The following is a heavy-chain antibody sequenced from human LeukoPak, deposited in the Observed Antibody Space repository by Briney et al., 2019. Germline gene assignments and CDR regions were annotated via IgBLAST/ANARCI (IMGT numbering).Heavy chain of an antibody. CDR1: GFTFSSYG. D-gene: IGHD3-22*01. V-gene: IGHV3-30*18. Sequence: GGSLRLSCAASGFTFSSYGMHWVRQAPGKGLEWVAVISYDGSNKYYADSVKGRFTISRDNSKNTLYLQMNSLRAEDTAVYYCAKDLTRIVVVITSYFDYWGQGTLVTVSS. J-gene: IGHJ4*02. CDR2: ISYDGSNK. CDR3: AKDLTRIVVVITSYFDY.